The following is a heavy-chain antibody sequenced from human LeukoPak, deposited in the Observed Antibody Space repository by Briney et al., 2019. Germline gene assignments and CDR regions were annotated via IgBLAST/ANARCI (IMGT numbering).Heavy chain of an antibody. V-gene: IGHV3-21*01. Sequence: GGSLRLSCAASGFTFSDHSMNWVRQAPGKGLEWVSSITGSSSYMYYADSLKGRFTISRDNAKNSLYLQMNSLRAEDTAVYYCARRSYSGDDYLDYWGQGTLVTVSS. D-gene: IGHD5-12*01. CDR2: ITGSSSYM. CDR1: GFTFSDHS. J-gene: IGHJ4*02. CDR3: ARRSYSGDDYLDY.